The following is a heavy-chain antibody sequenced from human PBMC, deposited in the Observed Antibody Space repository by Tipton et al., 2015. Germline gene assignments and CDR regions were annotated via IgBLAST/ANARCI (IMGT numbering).Heavy chain of an antibody. D-gene: IGHD1-26*01. Sequence: GLVKPSQTLSLTCAISGDSVSSNSAAWNWIRQSPSRGLEWLGRTYYRSKWYNDYAVSVKSRITINPDTSKNQFSLQLNSVTPEGTAVYYCARVGAGQLTSTPGGFDYWGQGTLVTVSS. CDR1: GDSVSSNSAA. V-gene: IGHV6-1*01. J-gene: IGHJ4*02. CDR2: TYYRSKWYN. CDR3: ARVGAGQLTSTPGGFDY.